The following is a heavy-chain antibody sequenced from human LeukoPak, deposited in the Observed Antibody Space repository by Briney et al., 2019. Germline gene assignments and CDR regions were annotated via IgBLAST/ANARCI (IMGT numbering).Heavy chain of an antibody. Sequence: SGTLSLTCAVSGGSISSSNWWSWVRQPPGKGLEWNGEIYHSGSTNYNPSLKSRVTISVDKSKNQFSLKLSSVTAADTAVYYCARDMKKRQWLAYWYLDLWGRGTLVTVSS. CDR1: GGSISSSNW. V-gene: IGHV4-4*02. J-gene: IGHJ2*01. D-gene: IGHD6-19*01. CDR2: IYHSGST. CDR3: ARDMKKRQWLAYWYLDL.